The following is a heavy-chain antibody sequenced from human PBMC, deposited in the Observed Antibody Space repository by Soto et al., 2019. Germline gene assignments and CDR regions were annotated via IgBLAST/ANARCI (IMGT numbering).Heavy chain of an antibody. Sequence: PGESLKISCKGSGYSFTSYWIGWVRQMPGKGLEWMGIIYPGDSDTRYSPSFQGQVTISADKSISTAYLQWSSLKASDTAMYYCARRLGYCSSTSCPPYYYYMDVWGKGTTVTVSS. CDR1: GYSFTSYW. J-gene: IGHJ6*03. V-gene: IGHV5-51*01. D-gene: IGHD2-2*01. CDR3: ARRLGYCSSTSCPPYYYYMDV. CDR2: IYPGDSDT.